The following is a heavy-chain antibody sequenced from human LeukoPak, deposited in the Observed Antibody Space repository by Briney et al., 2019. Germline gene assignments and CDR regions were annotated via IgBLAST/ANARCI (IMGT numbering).Heavy chain of an antibody. J-gene: IGHJ4*02. Sequence: GGSLRLSCAASGFTFSSYAMSWIRQAPGKGLEWVSYISSSGSTIYYADSVKGRFTISRDNAKNTLYLQMNSLRTEDTAVYYCGKGAVDCGGDCYLDYWGQGTVVTVSS. CDR1: GFTFSSYA. CDR3: GKGAVDCGGDCYLDY. CDR2: ISSSGSTI. V-gene: IGHV3-11*04. D-gene: IGHD2-21*02.